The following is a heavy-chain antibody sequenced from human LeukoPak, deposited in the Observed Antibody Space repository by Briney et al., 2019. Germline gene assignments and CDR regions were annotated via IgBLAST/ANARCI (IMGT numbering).Heavy chain of an antibody. D-gene: IGHD4-17*01. J-gene: IGHJ5*02. CDR1: GFTFSDYY. CDR2: ISSSGSTI. CDR3: ARDLPYGPSHKAFNWFDP. V-gene: IGHV3-11*01. Sequence: PGGSLRLSCAASGFTFSDYYMSWIRQAPGKGLEWVSYISSSGSTIYYADSVKGRFTISRDNAKNSLYLQMNSLRAEDTAVYYCARDLPYGPSHKAFNWFDPWGQGTLVTVSP.